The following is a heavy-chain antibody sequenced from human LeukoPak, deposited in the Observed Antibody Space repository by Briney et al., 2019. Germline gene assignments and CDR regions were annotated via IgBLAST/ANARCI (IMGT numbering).Heavy chain of an antibody. J-gene: IGHJ3*02. CDR1: GFTFSDYN. CDR2: IPYDGSTK. Sequence: GGSLRLSCAASGFTFSDYNMHWVRQTPGKGLEWVAFIPYDGSTKSCADSVEGRFTISRDNSKKTLFLQMNSLRAEDTAVYYCARDSVYAFHIWGHGTKVTVSS. V-gene: IGHV3-30*02. CDR3: ARDSVYAFHI.